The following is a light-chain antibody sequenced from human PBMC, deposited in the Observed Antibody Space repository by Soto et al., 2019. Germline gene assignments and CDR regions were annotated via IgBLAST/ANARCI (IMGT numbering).Light chain of an antibody. J-gene: IGKJ5*01. CDR2: DAS. CDR3: QQRNVWPQIT. CDR1: QSIRTS. V-gene: IGKV3-11*01. Sequence: EVVLIRSPATLSLSPGERATLSCGASQSIRTSLAWYQQKPGQAPRLVIFDASNRANGVPARFGGSGSGTDFTLTINSLEPEDFAVYYCQQRNVWPQITFGQGTRLEI.